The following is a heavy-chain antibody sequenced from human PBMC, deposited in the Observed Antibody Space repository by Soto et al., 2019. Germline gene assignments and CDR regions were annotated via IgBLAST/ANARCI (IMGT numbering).Heavy chain of an antibody. D-gene: IGHD3-3*01. CDR2: ISAYNGNT. J-gene: IGHJ5*02. CDR3: AIDRRFLAWLAWFAP. Sequence: ASVKVSCTASGYTFTRYVISWVRQALGQWLEWMGWISAYNGNTNYAQKLQGRVTMTTDTSTSTAYMELRSLRSDDTAVYYCAIDRRFLAWLAWFAPWGQGTLVTVSS. V-gene: IGHV1-18*01. CDR1: GYTFTRYV.